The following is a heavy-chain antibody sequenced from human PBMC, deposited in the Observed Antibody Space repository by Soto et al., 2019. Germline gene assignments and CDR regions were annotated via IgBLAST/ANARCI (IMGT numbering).Heavy chain of an antibody. V-gene: IGHV1-18*01. D-gene: IGHD6-13*01. CDR1: GYTFTSYG. CDR3: ARSGQQLKHDY. J-gene: IGHJ4*02. Sequence: QVQLVQSGAEVKKPGASVKVSCKASGYTFTSYGISWVRQAPGQGLEWMGWISAYNGNTNYAQKLQDRVTMTTDTSTSTVYTERRSLRSDDTAVYYCARSGQQLKHDYWCQGTLFTFSS. CDR2: ISAYNGNT.